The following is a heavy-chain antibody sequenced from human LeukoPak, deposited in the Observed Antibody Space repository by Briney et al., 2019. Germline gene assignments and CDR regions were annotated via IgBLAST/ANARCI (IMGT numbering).Heavy chain of an antibody. Sequence: SETLSLTCTVSGGSISSYYWSWIRQPAGKGLEWIGRIYTSGSTNYNPSLKSRVIMSVDTSKNQFSLKLSSVTAADTAVYYCARSPHNYSSSKDFDYWGQGTLVTVSS. J-gene: IGHJ4*02. V-gene: IGHV4-4*07. CDR2: IYTSGST. D-gene: IGHD6-6*01. CDR1: GGSISSYY. CDR3: ARSPHNYSSSKDFDY.